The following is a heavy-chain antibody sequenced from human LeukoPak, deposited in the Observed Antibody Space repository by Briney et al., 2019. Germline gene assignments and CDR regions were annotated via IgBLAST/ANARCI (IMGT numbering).Heavy chain of an antibody. CDR2: MFGNGGT. Sequence: PSETLSLTCSVSGGSMSSDYWSWIRQSPGKGLEWIGRMFGNGGTNYSLSFQRRATMSVDTSTRRLSLRLNSVTAADTAVYYCARQTAKKWDLPGSFDSWGQGILVTVSS. CDR3: ARQTAKKWDLPGSFDS. CDR1: GGSMSSDY. J-gene: IGHJ4*02. V-gene: IGHV4-59*08. D-gene: IGHD1-26*01.